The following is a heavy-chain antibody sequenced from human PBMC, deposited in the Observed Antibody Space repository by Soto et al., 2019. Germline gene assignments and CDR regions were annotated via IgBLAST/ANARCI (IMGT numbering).Heavy chain of an antibody. D-gene: IGHD4-17*01. J-gene: IGHJ4*02. Sequence: SQTLSLTCASSWDSVSRNSVAWNWIRPSPSRGLEWVGRTYYMSKWPNDYAVSVESRITIHPDTSKNQFSVYLDSVTPEDAAVYDCTRDSPGYGEYVVFGYWGQGTRVTVSS. V-gene: IGHV6-1*01. CDR2: TYYMSKWPN. CDR1: WDSVSRNSVA. CDR3: TRDSPGYGEYVVFGY.